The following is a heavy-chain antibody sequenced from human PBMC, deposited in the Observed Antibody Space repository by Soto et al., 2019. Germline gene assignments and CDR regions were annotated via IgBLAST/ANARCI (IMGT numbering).Heavy chain of an antibody. CDR2: ISYDGSNK. CDR1: GFTFSSYA. Sequence: QVQLVESGGGVVQPGRSLRLSCAASGFTFSSYAMHWVRQAPGKGLEWVAVISYDGSNKYYADSVKGRFTISRDNSKNTLYLQMNSLRAEDTAVYYCARERITMVRGVIHYYDGMDVWGQGTTVTVSS. V-gene: IGHV3-30-3*01. D-gene: IGHD3-10*01. CDR3: ARERITMVRGVIHYYDGMDV. J-gene: IGHJ6*02.